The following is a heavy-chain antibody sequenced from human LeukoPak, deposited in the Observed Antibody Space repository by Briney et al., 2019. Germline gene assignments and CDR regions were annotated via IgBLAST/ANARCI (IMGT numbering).Heavy chain of an antibody. CDR3: ATIGPSVAAEGY. CDR1: GGSISSGDYY. J-gene: IGHJ4*02. CDR2: IYYSENT. Sequence: SETLSLTCTVSGGSISSGDYYWSWIRQPPGKGLEWIGYIYYSENTYYNPSLKRRVAISVDTSKNQFSLKLTSVTAADTAVYYCATIGPSVAAEGYWGQGILITVSS. D-gene: IGHD6-13*01. V-gene: IGHV4-30-4*08.